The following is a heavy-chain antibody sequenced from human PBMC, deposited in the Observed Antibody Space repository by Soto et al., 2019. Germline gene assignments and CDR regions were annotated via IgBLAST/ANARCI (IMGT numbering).Heavy chain of an antibody. CDR2: IKQDGSEK. D-gene: IGHD5-12*01. J-gene: IGHJ4*02. CDR3: ARVSDTLVATITFDY. CDR1: GFTFSSYW. Sequence: AGGSLRLSCAASGFTFSSYWMSWVRQAPGKGLEWVANIKQDGSEKYYVDSVKGRFTISRDNAKNSLYLQMNSLRAEDTAVYYCARVSDTLVATITFDYWGQGTLVTVSS. V-gene: IGHV3-7*01.